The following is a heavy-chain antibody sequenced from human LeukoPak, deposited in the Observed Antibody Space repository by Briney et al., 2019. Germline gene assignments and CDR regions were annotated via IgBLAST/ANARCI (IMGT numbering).Heavy chain of an antibody. D-gene: IGHD2-2*02. J-gene: IGHJ4*02. V-gene: IGHV3-7*01. Sequence: GGSLRLSCAASGFTFSSYWMSWVCQAPGKGLEWVANIKQDGSEKYYVDSVKGRFTISRDNAKNSLYLQMNSLRAEDTAVYYCARDQPRYCSSTSCYNPFDYWGQGTLVTVSS. CDR3: ARDQPRYCSSTSCYNPFDY. CDR2: IKQDGSEK. CDR1: GFTFSSYW.